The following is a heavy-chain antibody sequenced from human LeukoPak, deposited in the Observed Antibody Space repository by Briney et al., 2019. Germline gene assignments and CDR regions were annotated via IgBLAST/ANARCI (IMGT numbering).Heavy chain of an antibody. D-gene: IGHD3-3*01. CDR1: GASLSSYY. J-gene: IGHJ6*02. Sequence: NPSETLSLTCIVSGASLSSYYWSWIRQAAGRGLEWIGRIHPSGITNYNPSLESRLTMSVDTSRNQLSLELSSVTAADTAMYYCARGPRVLEDNYYGMDVWGQGTTVTVSS. CDR3: ARGPRVLEDNYYGMDV. CDR2: IHPSGIT. V-gene: IGHV4-4*07.